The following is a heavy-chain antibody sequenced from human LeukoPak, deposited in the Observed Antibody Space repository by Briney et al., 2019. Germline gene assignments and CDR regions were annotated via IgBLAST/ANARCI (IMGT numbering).Heavy chain of an antibody. CDR3: ARSDSYAAFDI. V-gene: IGHV3-48*04. CDR2: ISHTGTSM. CDR1: GFTFSSYS. D-gene: IGHD3-16*01. Sequence: GGSLRLSCAASGFTFSSYSMNWVRQAPGKGLEWVSYISHTGTSMSYGDSVKGRFTISRDNARNSLYLQMNSLKTEDTAVYYCARSDSYAAFDIWDQGTMVTVSS. J-gene: IGHJ3*02.